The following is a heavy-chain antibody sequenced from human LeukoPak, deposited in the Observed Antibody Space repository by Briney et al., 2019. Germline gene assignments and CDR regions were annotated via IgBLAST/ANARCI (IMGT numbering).Heavy chain of an antibody. J-gene: IGHJ4*02. CDR2: ISSSSSFI. D-gene: IGHD2-21*02. CDR3: ARDLMVTAGTLDY. V-gene: IGHV3-21*01. CDR1: GLNFNSYS. Sequence: GGSLRLSCAASGLNFNSYSMNWVRQAPGKGLEWVSSISSSSSFIYYADSLKGRFTISRDNAKNSLYLQMNSLRAADTAVYYCARDLMVTAGTLDYWGQGTLVTVSS.